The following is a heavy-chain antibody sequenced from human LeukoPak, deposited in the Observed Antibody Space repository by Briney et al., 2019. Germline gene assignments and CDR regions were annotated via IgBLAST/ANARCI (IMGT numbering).Heavy chain of an antibody. CDR2: ISASGGNS. V-gene: IGHV3-23*01. D-gene: IGHD1-26*01. Sequence: GGSLKLSCEASGFTFSDSAMSWVRQASGRGLEWVSLISASGGNSYYADSVKGRFTVSRDSSKNTLHLQMNSLRAEDTAVYYCARDIELSCWGQGTLVTVSS. CDR3: ARDIELSC. J-gene: IGHJ4*02. CDR1: GFTFSDSA.